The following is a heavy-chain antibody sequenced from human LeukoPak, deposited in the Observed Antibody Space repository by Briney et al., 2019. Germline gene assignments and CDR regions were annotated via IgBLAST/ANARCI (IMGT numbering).Heavy chain of an antibody. CDR3: ARVGRYYYGSGSYFGPLCY. J-gene: IGHJ4*02. D-gene: IGHD3-10*01. CDR1: GYSFTSYW. V-gene: IGHV5-51*01. Sequence: GESLKISCKGSGYSFTSYWIGWVRQMPGKGLEWMWIIYPGDSDTRYSPSFQGQVTISADKSISTAYLQWSSLKASDTAMYYCARVGRYYYGSGSYFGPLCYWGQGTLVTVSS. CDR2: IYPGDSDT.